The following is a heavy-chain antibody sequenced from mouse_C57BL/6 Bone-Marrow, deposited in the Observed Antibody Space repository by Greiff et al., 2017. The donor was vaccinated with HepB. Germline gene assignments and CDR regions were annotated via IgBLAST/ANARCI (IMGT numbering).Heavy chain of an antibody. D-gene: IGHD2-3*01. Sequence: DAKLVESGGGLVQPKGSLKLSCAASGFSFNTYAMNWVRQAPGKGLEWVARIRSKSNNYATYYADSVKDRFTISRDDSESMLYLQMNNLKTEDTTMYYCVRHGLYDGPVFAYWGQGTLVTVSA. J-gene: IGHJ3*01. V-gene: IGHV10-1*01. CDR1: GFSFNTYA. CDR3: VRHGLYDGPVFAY. CDR2: IRSKSNNYAT.